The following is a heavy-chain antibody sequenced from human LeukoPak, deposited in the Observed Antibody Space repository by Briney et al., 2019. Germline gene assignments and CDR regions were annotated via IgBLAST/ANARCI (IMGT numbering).Heavy chain of an antibody. CDR2: IRYDGSNK. J-gene: IGHJ4*02. D-gene: IGHD2-15*01. CDR3: AKSARRYCSGGSCYYFDY. Sequence: PGGSLRLSCAASGFTFSSYGMHWLRQAPGKGLEWVAFIRYDGSNKYYADSVKGRFTISRDNSKNTLYLQMNSLRAEDTAVYYCAKSARRYCSGGSCYYFDYWGQGTLVTVSS. V-gene: IGHV3-30*02. CDR1: GFTFSSYG.